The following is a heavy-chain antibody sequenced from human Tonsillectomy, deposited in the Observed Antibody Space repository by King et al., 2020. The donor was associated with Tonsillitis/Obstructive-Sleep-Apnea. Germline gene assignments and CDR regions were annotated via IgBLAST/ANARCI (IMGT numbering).Heavy chain of an antibody. V-gene: IGHV3-23*04. CDR3: AKQLTYYYGSGRYFNGAFDV. D-gene: IGHD3-10*01. Sequence: VQLVESGGGLVQPGGSLRLSCAASGFTFSTYAINWVRQAPGKGLEWVSSISGSGDSTCYTDSVKGRFTISRDNSKNTLYLQMNSLRAEDTAVYNCAKQLTYYYGSGRYFNGAFDVCGQGTVVTVSS. CDR1: GFTFSTYA. CDR2: ISGSGDST. J-gene: IGHJ3*01.